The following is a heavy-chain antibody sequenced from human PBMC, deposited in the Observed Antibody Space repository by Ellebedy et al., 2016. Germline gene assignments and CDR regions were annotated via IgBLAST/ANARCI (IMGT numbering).Heavy chain of an antibody. Sequence: GESLKISXQASGYNCFGCWIGWVRQMPGKGLEWMGIIYPSDSDTRYSPSFQGQVTISADKSISTAYLQWSSLEASDTAMYYCAIATDGTFYFDYWGQGTLVTVSS. V-gene: IGHV5-51*01. CDR1: GYNCFGCW. CDR3: AIATDGTFYFDY. D-gene: IGHD6-13*01. J-gene: IGHJ4*02. CDR2: IYPSDSDT.